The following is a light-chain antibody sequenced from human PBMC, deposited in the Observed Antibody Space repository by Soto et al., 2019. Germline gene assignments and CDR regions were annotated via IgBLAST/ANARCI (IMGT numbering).Light chain of an antibody. Sequence: IQMPQSPSSLSASVGDIVTITCRASQGIRNDLTWYQQKPGKAPKRLIYAASSLQSGVPSRFSGSGSGTEFTLTISSLQPEDFATYYCLQHNSYPSITFGQGTRLEI. CDR2: AAS. CDR3: LQHNSYPSIT. J-gene: IGKJ5*01. V-gene: IGKV1-17*01. CDR1: QGIRND.